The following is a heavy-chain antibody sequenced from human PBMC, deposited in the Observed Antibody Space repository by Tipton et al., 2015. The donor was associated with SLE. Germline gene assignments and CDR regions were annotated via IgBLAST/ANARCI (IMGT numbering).Heavy chain of an antibody. CDR3: ARSPSSSPPYFDY. J-gene: IGHJ4*02. D-gene: IGHD6-6*01. Sequence: TLSLTCAVYGETFSGYYWSWIRQPPGKGLEWIGEINHSGTTNYNPSLKSRVIISVDTSKNQFPLKLNSATAADTAVYYCARSPSSSPPYFDYWGQGTLVTVSS. CDR1: GETFSGYY. V-gene: IGHV4-34*01. CDR2: INHSGTT.